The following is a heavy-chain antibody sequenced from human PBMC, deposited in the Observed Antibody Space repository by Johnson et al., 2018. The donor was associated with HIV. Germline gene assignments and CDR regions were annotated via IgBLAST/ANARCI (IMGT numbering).Heavy chain of an antibody. CDR1: GFTFSSYA. V-gene: IGHV3-30-3*01. CDR3: AKVRWELSSIGAFDI. Sequence: QVQLVESGGGVVQPGGSLRLSCAASGFTFSSYAMHWVRQAPGKGLEWVAIMSYDGSNKYYADSVKGRFTISRDNSKNTLYLQMNSLRAEDTAVYYCAKVRWELSSIGAFDIWGQGTMVTVSS. J-gene: IGHJ3*02. CDR2: MSYDGSNK. D-gene: IGHD1-26*01.